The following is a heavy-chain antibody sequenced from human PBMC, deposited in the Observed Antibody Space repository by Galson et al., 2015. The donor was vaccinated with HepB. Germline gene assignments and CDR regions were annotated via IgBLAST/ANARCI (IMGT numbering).Heavy chain of an antibody. D-gene: IGHD2-2*02. V-gene: IGHV1-69*13. CDR2: IIPIFGTA. J-gene: IGHJ5*02. CDR1: GGTFSSYA. CDR3: AARLYPPLPDNWFDP. Sequence: SVKVSCKASGGTFSSYAISWVRQAPGQGLEWMGGIIPIFGTANYAQKFQGRVTITADESTSTAYMELSSLRSEDTAVYYCAARLYPPLPDNWFDPWGQGTLVTVSS.